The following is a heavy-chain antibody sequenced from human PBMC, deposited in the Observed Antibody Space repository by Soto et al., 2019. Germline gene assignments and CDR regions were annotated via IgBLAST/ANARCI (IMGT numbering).Heavy chain of an antibody. CDR1: GYTFTSYD. V-gene: IGHV1-8*01. D-gene: IGHD2-8*01. J-gene: IGHJ4*02. Sequence: GASVKVSCKASGYTFTSYDITWVRQATGQGLEWMGWMNPNSGNTGYAQKFQGRVTMTRNTSISTAYMELSSLRSEDTAVYYCVRQYCTNGVCYTGGYDYWGQGTLVTVSS. CDR2: MNPNSGNT. CDR3: VRQYCTNGVCYTGGYDY.